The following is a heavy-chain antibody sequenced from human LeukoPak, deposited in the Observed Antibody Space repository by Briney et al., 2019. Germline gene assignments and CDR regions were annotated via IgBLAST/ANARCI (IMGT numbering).Heavy chain of an antibody. CDR1: GFTFSSSA. Sequence: GGSLRLSCAASGFTFSSSAMSWVRQAPGKGLEWVSSISGSGGSPYYADSVKGRFTISRDNSKNTLYLQMNSLRAEDTAVYYCEKGPLLWDWGQGTLVTVSS. CDR3: EKGPLLWD. J-gene: IGHJ4*02. D-gene: IGHD2/OR15-2a*01. CDR2: ISGSGGSP. V-gene: IGHV3-23*01.